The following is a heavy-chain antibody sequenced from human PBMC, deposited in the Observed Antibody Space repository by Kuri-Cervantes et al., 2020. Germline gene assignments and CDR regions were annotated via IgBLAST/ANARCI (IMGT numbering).Heavy chain of an antibody. CDR1: GFTFSSYS. CDR3: ARVSSGYSLHMDV. Sequence: GGSLRLSCAASGFTFSSYSMNWVRQAPGKGLEWVSSISSSSSYIYYADSVEGRFTISRDNAKNSLYLQMNSLRAGDTAVYYCARVSSGYSLHMDVWGKGTTVTVSS. CDR2: ISSSSSYI. D-gene: IGHD3-22*01. V-gene: IGHV3-21*01. J-gene: IGHJ6*03.